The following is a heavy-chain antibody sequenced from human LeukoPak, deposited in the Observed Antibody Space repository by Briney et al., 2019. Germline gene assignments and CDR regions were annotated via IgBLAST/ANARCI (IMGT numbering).Heavy chain of an antibody. V-gene: IGHV4-61*02. CDR2: FYTSATP. D-gene: IGHD3-22*01. CDR3: ARVGVYDSSRRQFDY. J-gene: IGHJ4*02. Sequence: SQTLSLTCTVSGGSISRGSYFWNWIRQPAGKGLEWIGRFYTSATPKHNPSLKSRVTISVDTSRNQFSLKLSSVTAADTAVYYCARVGVYDSSRRQFDYWGQGTLVTVSS. CDR1: GGSISRGSYF.